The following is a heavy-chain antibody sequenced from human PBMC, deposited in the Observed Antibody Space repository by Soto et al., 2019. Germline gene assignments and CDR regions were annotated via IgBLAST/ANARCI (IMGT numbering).Heavy chain of an antibody. CDR1: GYTFSTYA. D-gene: IGHD1-1*01. J-gene: IGHJ6*02. Sequence: ASVKVSCKASGYTFSTYAMHWVRQAPGQSLEWMGWINGGTGQTRNSQRFQDRVTITRDTSAKTTYMDLTSLGSEDTAVYYCARGKGMEENYYYYGMDIWGQGTTVTVSS. CDR2: INGGTGQT. V-gene: IGHV1-3*01. CDR3: ARGKGMEENYYYYGMDI.